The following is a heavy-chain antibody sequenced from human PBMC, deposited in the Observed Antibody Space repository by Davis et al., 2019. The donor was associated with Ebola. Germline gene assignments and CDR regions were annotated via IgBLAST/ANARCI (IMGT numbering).Heavy chain of an antibody. D-gene: IGHD3-22*01. CDR1: GGSISSYY. V-gene: IGHV4-59*01. Sequence: SETLSLTCTVSGGSISSYYWSWIRQPPGKGLEWIVYIHYSGSTTYNPSLKSRVTISRDTSKNQVSLTLNSVTAADTAVYFCSRGTSSGFYGGRHDFWGLGTLVTVSS. CDR2: IHYSGST. CDR3: SRGTSSGFYGGRHDF. J-gene: IGHJ4*02.